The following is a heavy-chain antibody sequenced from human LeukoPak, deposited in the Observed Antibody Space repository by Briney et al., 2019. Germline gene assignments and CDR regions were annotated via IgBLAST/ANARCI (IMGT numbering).Heavy chain of an antibody. D-gene: IGHD6-19*01. J-gene: IGHJ5*02. CDR2: INPNSGGT. CDR1: GYTFTGYY. CDR3: ARARAVAGTNNWFDP. V-gene: IGHV1-2*06. Sequence: ASVKVSCKASGYTFTGYYMHWVQQAPGQGLEWMGRINPNSGGTNYAQKFQGRVTMTRDTSISTAYMELSRLRSDDTAVYYCARARAVAGTNNWFDPWGQGTLVTVSS.